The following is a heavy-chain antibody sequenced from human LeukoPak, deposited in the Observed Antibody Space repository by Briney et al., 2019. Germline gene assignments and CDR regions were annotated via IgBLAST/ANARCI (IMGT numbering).Heavy chain of an antibody. Sequence: ASVKVSCKASGGTFISYAISWVRQAPGQGLEWMGGIIPIFGTANYAQKFQGRVTITADESTGTAYMELSSLRSEDTAVYYCARAVAGIQSYFDYWGQGTLVTVSS. V-gene: IGHV1-69*13. CDR2: IIPIFGTA. CDR3: ARAVAGIQSYFDY. D-gene: IGHD6-19*01. J-gene: IGHJ4*02. CDR1: GGTFISYA.